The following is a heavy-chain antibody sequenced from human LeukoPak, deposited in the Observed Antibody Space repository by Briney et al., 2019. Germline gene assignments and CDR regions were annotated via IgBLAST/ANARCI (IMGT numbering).Heavy chain of an antibody. CDR2: IYYSGST. CDR1: GGSISSSSYY. CDR3: ARRVDY. Sequence: PSETLSLTCTVSGGSISSSSYYWGWIRQPPGKGLEWIGSIYYSGSTYYNPSLKSRVTISIDTSKNQFFLKLTSVTAADTAVYYCARRVDYWGQGTLVTVSS. J-gene: IGHJ4*02. V-gene: IGHV4-39*07.